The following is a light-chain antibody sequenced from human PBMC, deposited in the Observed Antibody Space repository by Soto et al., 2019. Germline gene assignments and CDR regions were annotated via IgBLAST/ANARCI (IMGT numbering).Light chain of an antibody. J-gene: IGLJ1*01. Sequence: QSALTQPPSASGSPGQSVTISCTGNSNDVGHSSFISWYQQHPGKGPKLIIYEVSKRPSGVPDRFSRSKSANTASLSLSGPQDEDEADYFCNAQADNGKHVFGTGTKLTVL. CDR1: SNDVGHSSF. CDR3: NAQADNGKHV. CDR2: EVS. V-gene: IGLV2-8*01.